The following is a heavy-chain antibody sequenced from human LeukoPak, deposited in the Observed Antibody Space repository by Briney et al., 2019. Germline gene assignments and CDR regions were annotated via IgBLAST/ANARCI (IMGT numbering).Heavy chain of an antibody. Sequence: GGSLRLSCAGSGFPFSSYPISWVRQPPGKGLEWVSAITASGDSTYSADSVKGRFTISRDNSKNTLYLQMNSLRAEDTAVYYCARDPVDTAMVTGYMDVWGKGTTVTVSS. V-gene: IGHV3-23*01. CDR1: GFPFSSYP. CDR3: ARDPVDTAMVTGYMDV. CDR2: ITASGDST. J-gene: IGHJ6*03. D-gene: IGHD5-18*01.